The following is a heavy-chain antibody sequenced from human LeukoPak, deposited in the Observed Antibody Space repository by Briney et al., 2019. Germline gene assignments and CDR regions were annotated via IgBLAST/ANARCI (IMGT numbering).Heavy chain of an antibody. Sequence: GGSLRLSCAASGFTFSTYGMQWVRQAPGKGLEGVAVIVGDGSKAHCADSVRGRFTVSRDNSKNTLYLQMNSLRAEDTALYYCARENLGSSYNWHDPWGQGTLVTVSS. D-gene: IGHD1-26*01. CDR3: ARENLGSSYNWHDP. CDR1: GFTFSTYG. V-gene: IGHV3-33*05. CDR2: IVGDGSKA. J-gene: IGHJ5*02.